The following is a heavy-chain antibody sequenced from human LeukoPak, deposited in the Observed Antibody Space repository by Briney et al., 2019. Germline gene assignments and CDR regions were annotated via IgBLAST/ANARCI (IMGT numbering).Heavy chain of an antibody. CDR3: AAVSYLAFDI. J-gene: IGHJ3*02. Sequence: GGSLRLSCAASGFTLSGYWMSWVRRAPGKGLEWVANIKQDGDEKYYVDSVKGRFTISRDNAKNSAYLQINSLRVEDTAVYYYAAVSYLAFDIWGQGTMVTVSS. D-gene: IGHD2-21*01. V-gene: IGHV3-7*01. CDR2: IKQDGDEK. CDR1: GFTLSGYW.